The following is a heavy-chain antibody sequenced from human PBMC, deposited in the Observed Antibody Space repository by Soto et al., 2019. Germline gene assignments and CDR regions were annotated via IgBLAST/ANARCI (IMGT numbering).Heavy chain of an antibody. CDR2: MNPNSANT. V-gene: IGHV1-8*01. Sequence: QVQLVQSGAEVKKPGASLKVSCKASGYSFTSYDMNWVRQVPGQGPEWMGWMNPNSANTGYAQKFPGKITLSKDMSTRTAYRELSSLPSEETAVYFCARGGVLDPQMGVWGRGNTITVSS. J-gene: IGHJ6*04. CDR1: GYSFTSYD. D-gene: IGHD3-10*01. CDR3: ARGGVLDPQMGV.